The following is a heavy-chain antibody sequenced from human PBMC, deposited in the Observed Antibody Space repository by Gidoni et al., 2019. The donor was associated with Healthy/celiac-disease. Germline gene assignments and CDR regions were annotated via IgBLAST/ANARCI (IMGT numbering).Heavy chain of an antibody. V-gene: IGHV3-43D*03. CDR2: ISWDGGST. Sequence: EVQLVESGGVVVQPGGSLRLSCAASGFTFDDYGMHWVRQAPGKGLEWVSLISWDGGSTYYADTVKGRFTISRDNSKNSLYLQMNSLRAEDTALYYCAKDSSGSYSDYFDYWGQGTLVTVSS. J-gene: IGHJ4*02. CDR1: GFTFDDYG. CDR3: AKDSSGSYSDYFDY. D-gene: IGHD1-26*01.